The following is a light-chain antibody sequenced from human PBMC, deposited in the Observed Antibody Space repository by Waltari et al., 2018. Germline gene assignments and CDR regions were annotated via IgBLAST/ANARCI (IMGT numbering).Light chain of an antibody. J-gene: IGLJ1*01. CDR1: SSDVGGYDL. Sequence: SALTQPASVSGSPGQSITIPCTGTSSDVGGYDLVPWSQQHPGKAPKLMIFEVNKRPSGVSNRFSGSRSGNTASLTISGLQAEDEADYYCCSYAGSSTFAFGTGTKVTVL. CDR2: EVN. V-gene: IGLV2-23*02. CDR3: CSYAGSSTFA.